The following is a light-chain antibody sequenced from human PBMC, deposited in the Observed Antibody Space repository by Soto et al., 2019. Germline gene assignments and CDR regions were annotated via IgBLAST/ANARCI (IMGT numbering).Light chain of an antibody. V-gene: IGKV4-1*01. J-gene: IGKJ4*01. CDR1: QSVLYSSNNKNY. Sequence: IVMTQSPDSLAVSLGERATINCKSSQSVLYSSNNKNYLAWYQQKPGQPPKLLIYWASTRESGVPDRFSGSGSGTDFTLTISSLQAEDVAVYYCQQYYGTRLTFGGGTKVEIK. CDR2: WAS. CDR3: QQYYGTRLT.